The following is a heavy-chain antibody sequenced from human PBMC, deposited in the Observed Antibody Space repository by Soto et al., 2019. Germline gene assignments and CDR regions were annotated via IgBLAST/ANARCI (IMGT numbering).Heavy chain of an antibody. CDR2: INSDGSST. CDR1: GFTFSSYW. Sequence: GGSLRLSCAASGFTFSSYWMHWVRQAPGKGLVWVSRINSDGSSTSYADSVKGRFTISRDNAKNTLYLQMNSLRAEDTAVYYCARDSGRQWLVLGIDAFDIWGQGTMVTVSS. D-gene: IGHD6-19*01. V-gene: IGHV3-74*01. CDR3: ARDSGRQWLVLGIDAFDI. J-gene: IGHJ3*02.